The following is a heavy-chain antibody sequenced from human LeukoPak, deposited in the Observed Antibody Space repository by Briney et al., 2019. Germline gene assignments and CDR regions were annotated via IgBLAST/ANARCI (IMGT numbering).Heavy chain of an antibody. Sequence: GGSLRLSCAASGFTFSSYAMHWVRQAPGKGLEWVAVISYDGSNKYYADSVKGRFTISRDNSKNTLYLQMNSLRAEDTAVYYCARDSHGVRGPNWYFDLWGRGTLVTVSS. V-gene: IGHV3-30-3*01. CDR1: GFTFSSYA. J-gene: IGHJ2*01. CDR3: ARDSHGVRGPNWYFDL. CDR2: ISYDGSNK. D-gene: IGHD3-10*01.